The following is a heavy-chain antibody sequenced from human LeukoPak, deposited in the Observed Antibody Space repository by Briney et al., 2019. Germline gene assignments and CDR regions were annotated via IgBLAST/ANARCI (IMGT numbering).Heavy chain of an antibody. D-gene: IGHD6-13*01. CDR3: ATDLKGAAATPTVFDY. Sequence: ASVKVSCKVSGYTLTELSMHWVRQAPGKGLEWTGGFDPEDGETIYAQKFQGRVTMTEDTSTDTAYMELSSLRSEDTAVYYCATDLKGAAATPTVFDYWGQGTLVTVSS. CDR2: FDPEDGET. CDR1: GYTLTELS. J-gene: IGHJ4*02. V-gene: IGHV1-24*01.